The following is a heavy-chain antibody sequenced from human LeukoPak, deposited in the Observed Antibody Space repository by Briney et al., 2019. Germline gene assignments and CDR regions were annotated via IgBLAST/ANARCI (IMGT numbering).Heavy chain of an antibody. J-gene: IGHJ4*02. CDR3: ARNGSSCSSTSCYGTPSDN. D-gene: IGHD2-2*01. V-gene: IGHV4-38-2*02. CDR1: GYSITSGSY. CDR2: IYHGGSS. Sequence: SETLSLTCTVSGYSITSGSYWGWIRQPPGKGLEWIGSIYHGGSSYYNPSLKSRVTISVDTSKNQFSLKLSSVTAADTAVYYCARNGSSCSSTSCYGTPSDNWGQGALVTVSS.